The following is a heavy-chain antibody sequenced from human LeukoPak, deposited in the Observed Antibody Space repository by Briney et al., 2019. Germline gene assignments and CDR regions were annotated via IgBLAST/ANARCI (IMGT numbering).Heavy chain of an antibody. CDR2: ISYDGSNK. V-gene: IGHV3-30*04. CDR1: GFTFSSYA. J-gene: IGHJ4*02. Sequence: PGGSLRLSCAASGFTFSSYAMHWVRQAPGKGLEWVAVISYDGSNKYYADSVKGRFTISRDNSKNTLYLQMNSLRAEDTAVYYCARDRAAIEGTFDYRGQGTLVTVSS. D-gene: IGHD1-7*01. CDR3: ARDRAAIEGTFDY.